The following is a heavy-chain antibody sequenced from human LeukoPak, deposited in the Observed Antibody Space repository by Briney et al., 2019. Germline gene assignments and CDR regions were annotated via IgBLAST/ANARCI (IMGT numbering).Heavy chain of an antibody. Sequence: ASVKVSCKASGYTFTSYGISWVRQAPGQGLEWMGWISAYNGNTNYAQKLQGRVTMTTDTSTSTAYMELRSLRSDDTAVYYCARGTYCGGDCYYEAFGIWGQGTMVTVSS. CDR1: GYTFTSYG. V-gene: IGHV1-18*01. CDR2: ISAYNGNT. J-gene: IGHJ3*02. CDR3: ARGTYCGGDCYYEAFGI. D-gene: IGHD2-21*02.